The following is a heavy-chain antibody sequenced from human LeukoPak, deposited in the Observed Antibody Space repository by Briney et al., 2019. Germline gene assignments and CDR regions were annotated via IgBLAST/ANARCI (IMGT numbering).Heavy chain of an antibody. D-gene: IGHD6-19*01. CDR1: GGSFSGYY. CDR2: INHSGST. CDR3: ASLAVAGLSEGY. J-gene: IGHJ4*02. Sequence: PSETLSLTCAVYGGSFSGYYWSWIRQPPGKGLEWIGEINHSGSTNYNPSLKSRVTISVDTSKNQFSLKLSSVTAADTAVYYCASLAVAGLSEGYWGQGTLVIVSS. V-gene: IGHV4-34*01.